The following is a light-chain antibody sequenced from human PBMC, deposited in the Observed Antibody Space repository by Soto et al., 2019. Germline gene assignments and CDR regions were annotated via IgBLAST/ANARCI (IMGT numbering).Light chain of an antibody. Sequence: DIQMTQSPSSLSASVGDRVTITCRASQAIRNALAWYQQKPGRAPKRLIYGSSTLQSGVPSRFSGSGSGTEFTLTISSLQPEDCATYYCLQHNVFPRTFGQGTKVEIK. V-gene: IGKV1-17*01. CDR2: GSS. J-gene: IGKJ1*01. CDR1: QAIRNA. CDR3: LQHNVFPRT.